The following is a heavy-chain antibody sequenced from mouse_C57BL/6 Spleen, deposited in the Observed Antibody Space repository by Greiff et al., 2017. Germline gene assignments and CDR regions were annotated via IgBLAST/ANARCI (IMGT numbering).Heavy chain of an antibody. CDR3: ARYAYDYDGTYWYFDV. V-gene: IGHV1-69*01. CDR2: IDPSDSYT. Sequence: QVQLQQPGAELVMPGASVKLSCKASGYTFTSYWMHWVKQRPGQGLEWIGEIDPSDSYTNYNQKFKGKSTLTVDKSSSPAYMQLSSLTSEDSAVYYCARYAYDYDGTYWYFDVWGTGTTVTVSS. CDR1: GYTFTSYW. D-gene: IGHD2-4*01. J-gene: IGHJ1*03.